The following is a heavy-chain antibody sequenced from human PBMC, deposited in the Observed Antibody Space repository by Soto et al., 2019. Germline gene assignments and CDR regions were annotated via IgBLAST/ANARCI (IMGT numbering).Heavy chain of an antibody. CDR3: ARDVTYSYGMDV. D-gene: IGHD4-4*01. V-gene: IGHV3-53*01. CDR2: IYSGGIT. J-gene: IGHJ6*02. CDR1: GFSVSANY. Sequence: HPGGSLRLSCSASGFSVSANYMNWVRQAPGKGLEWVAHIYSGGITYNADSTHYADSVKGRFTISRDNSKNTLYLHMNSLRAEDTAIYYCARDVTYSYGMDVWGQGTTVTVSS.